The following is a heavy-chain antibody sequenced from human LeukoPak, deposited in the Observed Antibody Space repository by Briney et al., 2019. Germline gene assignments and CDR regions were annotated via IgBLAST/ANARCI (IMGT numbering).Heavy chain of an antibody. V-gene: IGHV4-34*01. CDR1: GGSFSGYY. Sequence: TSETLSLTCAVYGGSFSGYYWSWIRQPPGKGLEWIGEINHSGSTNYNPSLKSRVTISVDTSKNQFSLKLSSVTAADTAVYYCARSRRPMVRGAPLDYWGQGTLVTVSS. J-gene: IGHJ4*02. D-gene: IGHD3-10*01. CDR3: ARSRRPMVRGAPLDY. CDR2: INHSGST.